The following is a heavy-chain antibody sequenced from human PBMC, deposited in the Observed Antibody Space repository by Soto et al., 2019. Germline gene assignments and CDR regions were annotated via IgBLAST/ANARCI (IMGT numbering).Heavy chain of an antibody. CDR2: VTGSGHSA. CDR3: AKDSPSLVTTRSDEYLQN. CDR1: GFTFIDFA. J-gene: IGHJ1*01. Sequence: EVQLLESGGTLVQPGGSLRLSCAASGFTFIDFAISWVRQAPGKGLEWVSVVTGSGHSAYYADFAKGRFTISRDNSKNTVYLHMNSLRAEDRALYYCAKDSPSLVTTRSDEYLQNWGQGTLVTVSS. D-gene: IGHD2-21*02. V-gene: IGHV3-23*01.